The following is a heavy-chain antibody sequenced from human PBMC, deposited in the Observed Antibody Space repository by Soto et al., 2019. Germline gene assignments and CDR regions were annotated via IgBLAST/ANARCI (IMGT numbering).Heavy chain of an antibody. Sequence: GESLKISCKGSGYSFTSYWIGWVRQMPGKGLEWMGIIYPGDSDTRYSPSFQGQVTISADKSISTAYLQWSSLKASDTAMYYCARPIWFGESRDAFDIWGQGTMVTVSS. CDR3: ARPIWFGESRDAFDI. CDR2: IYPGDSDT. J-gene: IGHJ3*02. V-gene: IGHV5-51*01. D-gene: IGHD3-10*01. CDR1: GYSFTSYW.